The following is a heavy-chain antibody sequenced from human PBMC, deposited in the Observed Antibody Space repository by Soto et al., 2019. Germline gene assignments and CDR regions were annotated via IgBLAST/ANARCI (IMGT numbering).Heavy chain of an antibody. CDR3: AGENPPAFYDSSGYYPFDY. V-gene: IGHV4-59*01. CDR1: GGSIISYY. J-gene: IGHJ4*02. D-gene: IGHD3-22*01. CDR2: IYYSGST. Sequence: SETLSLTCTVSGGSIISYYWIWIRQPPGKGLEWIGYIYYSGSTNYNPSLKSRVTISVDTSKNQFSLKLSSVTAADTAVYYCAGENPPAFYDSSGYYPFDYWGQGTLVTVSS.